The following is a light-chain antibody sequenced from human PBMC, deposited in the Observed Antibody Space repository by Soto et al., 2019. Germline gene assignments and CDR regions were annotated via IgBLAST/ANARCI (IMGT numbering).Light chain of an antibody. CDR3: QQYGTSPELT. J-gene: IGKJ4*01. CDR2: GAS. CDR1: QSVSSSY. V-gene: IGKV3-20*01. Sequence: EIVLTQSPGTLSLSPGESATLSCRASQSVSSSYLAWYQQKPGQAPRLLIYGASSRATGIPDRFSGSGSGTDFTLTISRLEPEDFAVYYWQQYGTSPELTFGGGTKVEIE.